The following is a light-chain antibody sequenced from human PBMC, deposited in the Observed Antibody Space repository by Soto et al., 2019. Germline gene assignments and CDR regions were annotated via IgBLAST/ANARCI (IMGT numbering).Light chain of an antibody. V-gene: IGLV1-47*01. Sequence: QSVLTQSPSAAGTPGQRVTVSCPGSSPNIGTNYVYWYQQLPGTAPKVLIYSTDKRPSGVPDRFSGSKSGTSASLAISVLRSEDEADYYCAAWDDSVSSPVFGGGTKLTVL. CDR3: AAWDDSVSSPV. J-gene: IGLJ2*01. CDR2: STD. CDR1: SPNIGTNY.